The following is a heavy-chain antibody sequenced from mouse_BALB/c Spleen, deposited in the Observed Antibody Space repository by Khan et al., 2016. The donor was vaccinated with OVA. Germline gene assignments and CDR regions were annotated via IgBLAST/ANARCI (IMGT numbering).Heavy chain of an antibody. D-gene: IGHD1-2*01. CDR1: GYSITSGYG. CDR2: ISYSGST. Sequence: EVELVESGPGLLKPSQSLSLTCTVTGYSITSGYGWNWIRQFPGNKLEWMGYISYSGSTNYNPSLKSRLSITRDTSKNQFFLQLNSVTTEDTATYYCARTARIKYWGQGTTLTVSS. J-gene: IGHJ2*01. CDR3: ARTARIKY. V-gene: IGHV3-2*02.